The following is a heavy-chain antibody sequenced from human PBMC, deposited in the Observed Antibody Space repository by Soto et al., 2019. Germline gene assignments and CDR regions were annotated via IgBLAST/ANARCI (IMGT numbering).Heavy chain of an antibody. D-gene: IGHD3-22*01. CDR1: GFTFSSCA. CDR2: ISGSGGST. Sequence: GGSLRLSCAASGFTFSSCAMSWVRQAPGKGLEWVSAISGSGGSTYYADSVKGRFTISRDNSKNTLYLQMNSLRAADTAVYYCEKTYDSSRSLGSFDIWGPGTMVPV. J-gene: IGHJ3*02. V-gene: IGHV3-23*01. CDR3: EKTYDSSRSLGSFDI.